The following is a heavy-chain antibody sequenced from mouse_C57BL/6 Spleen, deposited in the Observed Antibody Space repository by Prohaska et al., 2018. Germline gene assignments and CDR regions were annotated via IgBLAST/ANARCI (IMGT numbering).Heavy chain of an antibody. V-gene: IGHV3-6*01. CDR2: ISYDGXK. Sequence: DVQLQESGPGLVKPSQSLSLTCSVTGYSITSGYYWNWIRQFPGNKLEWMSYISYDGXKNDNGSLENRICITCYLSKNQFFLKFNSVTTEDTATYYCARVPYGNYDYWGQGTTLTVSS. J-gene: IGHJ2*01. CDR3: ARVPYGNYDY. CDR1: GYSITSGYY. D-gene: IGHD2-1*01.